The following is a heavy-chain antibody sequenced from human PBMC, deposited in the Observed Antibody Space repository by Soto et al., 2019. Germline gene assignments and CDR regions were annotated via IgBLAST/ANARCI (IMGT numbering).Heavy chain of an antibody. CDR1: GFTFSTYR. J-gene: IGHJ6*02. Sequence: EVQLVESGGGLVQPGGSLRLSCAASGFTFSTYRMHWVRQAPGKGLEWVSYISSDTSNIAYADSVKGRFTISRDNAKNSLFLKMNSLRAEDTAVYYCATYYGSGSYFPDHYYYGMDVWGQGTTVTVSS. D-gene: IGHD3-10*01. CDR3: ATYYGSGSYFPDHYYYGMDV. CDR2: ISSDTSNI. V-gene: IGHV3-48*01.